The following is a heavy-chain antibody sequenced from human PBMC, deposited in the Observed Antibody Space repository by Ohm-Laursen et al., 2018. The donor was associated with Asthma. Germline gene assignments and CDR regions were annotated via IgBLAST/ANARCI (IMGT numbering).Heavy chain of an antibody. CDR2: IWYDGSNK. CDR3: ARDRIGYGRSFDL. D-gene: IGHD1-1*01. CDR1: GFTFSSYG. Sequence: SLRLSCAASGFTFSSYGMHWVRQAPGKGLEWVAVIWYDGSNKYYADSVKGRFTISRDNSKNTLYLQMNSLRAEDTAVYYCARDRIGYGRSFDLWGRGTLVTVSS. V-gene: IGHV3-33*08. J-gene: IGHJ2*01.